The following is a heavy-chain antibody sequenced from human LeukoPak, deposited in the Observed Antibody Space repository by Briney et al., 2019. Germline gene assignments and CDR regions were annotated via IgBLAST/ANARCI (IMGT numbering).Heavy chain of an antibody. D-gene: IGHD2-2*01. CDR1: GFTFSGYW. V-gene: IGHV3-7*01. CDR2: IKQDGSEK. CDR3: ARDSPPAFEPAAHVRGDY. J-gene: IGHJ4*02. Sequence: HPGGSLRLSCAASGFTFSGYWMGWVRQAPGKGLEWVANIKQDGSEKSYVESVKGRFTISRDNAKNSLYLQMNSLRAEDTAVYYCARDSPPAFEPAAHVRGDYWGQGTLVTVSS.